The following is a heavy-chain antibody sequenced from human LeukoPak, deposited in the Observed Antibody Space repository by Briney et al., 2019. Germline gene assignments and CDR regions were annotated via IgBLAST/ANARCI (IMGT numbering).Heavy chain of an antibody. CDR2: IWFDGSKQ. V-gene: IGHV3-33*01. CDR3: ARFYGDYQAFDI. CDR1: GFMFSGYG. D-gene: IGHD4-17*01. J-gene: IGHJ3*02. Sequence: GGSLRLSCAASGFMFSGYGMHWVRQAPGKGLEWVAVIWFDGSKQYYADPVKGRFTISRDNSKNTLSLQMNSLRAEDTAVYYCARFYGDYQAFDIWGQGTLVTVSS.